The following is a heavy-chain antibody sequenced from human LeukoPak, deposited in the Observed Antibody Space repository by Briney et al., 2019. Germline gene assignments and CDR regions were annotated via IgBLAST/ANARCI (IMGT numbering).Heavy chain of an antibody. CDR3: ARDPSAGSES. Sequence: GGSLRLSCAASGFTFSSYWMSWVRQAPGKGLEWVANIKPDGSEKNYVDSVKGRFTISRDNAKSSLYLQMNSLRVEDTAVYYCARDPSAGSESWGQGTLVTVSS. J-gene: IGHJ4*02. CDR2: IKPDGSEK. CDR1: GFTFSSYW. V-gene: IGHV3-7*01. D-gene: IGHD6-25*01.